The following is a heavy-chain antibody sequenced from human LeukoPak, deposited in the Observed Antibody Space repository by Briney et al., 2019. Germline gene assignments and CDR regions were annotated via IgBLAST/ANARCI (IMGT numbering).Heavy chain of an antibody. Sequence: PGGSLRLSCAASGFSFSWYWMHWVRQAPGKGLVWVSHINSDGSWTSYADSVKGRFTISKDNAKNTVYLQMNSLRAEDTAVYYCVSFYETYWGRGTLVTVSS. J-gene: IGHJ4*02. CDR1: GFSFSWYW. V-gene: IGHV3-74*01. CDR3: VSFYETY. D-gene: IGHD2/OR15-2a*01. CDR2: INSDGSWT.